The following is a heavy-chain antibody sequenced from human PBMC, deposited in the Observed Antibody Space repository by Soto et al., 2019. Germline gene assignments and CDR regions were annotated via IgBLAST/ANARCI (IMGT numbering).Heavy chain of an antibody. CDR2: INQEGSEK. CDR3: ARAGRSEWPDDNWLDP. V-gene: IGHV3-7*05. Sequence: EVQLVESGGGLVQPGGSLRLSCAASGFTFSSYYMSWVRQAPGKGLEWVANINQEGSEKYYVDSVQGRLTISRDNAKNSLYLQMNSLRAEDTAVYYCARAGRSEWPDDNWLDPWGQGTLVTVSS. J-gene: IGHJ5*02. D-gene: IGHD3-3*01. CDR1: GFTFSSYY.